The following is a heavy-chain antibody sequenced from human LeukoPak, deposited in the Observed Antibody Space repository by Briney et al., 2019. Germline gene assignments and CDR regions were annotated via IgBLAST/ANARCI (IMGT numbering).Heavy chain of an antibody. CDR2: INWNGRVT. CDR3: ARSGDSSAFDS. CDR1: GVTFDNYG. V-gene: IGHV3-20*04. D-gene: IGHD5-18*01. J-gene: IGHJ4*02. Sequence: GGSLRLSCAGSGVTFDNYGMSWVRQAPGKGLEWVSGINWNGRVTIYADSVKGRFNISRDNDKKSLYLQMNSLRAGDTALYYCARSGDSSAFDSWGQGTLVTVSS.